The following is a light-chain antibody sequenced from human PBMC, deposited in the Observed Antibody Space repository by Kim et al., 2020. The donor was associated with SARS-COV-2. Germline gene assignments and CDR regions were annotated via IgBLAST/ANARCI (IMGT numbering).Light chain of an antibody. CDR3: QEYNNWPPRYT. CDR1: QSVSST. J-gene: IGKJ2*01. Sequence: SPGERAARSCRASQSVSSTLAWYQQKPGQPPRLLIYGASTRATGIPARFSGSGSGTEFTLTISSLQSEDFAVYYCQEYNNWPPRYTFGRGTKLEI. V-gene: IGKV3-15*01. CDR2: GAS.